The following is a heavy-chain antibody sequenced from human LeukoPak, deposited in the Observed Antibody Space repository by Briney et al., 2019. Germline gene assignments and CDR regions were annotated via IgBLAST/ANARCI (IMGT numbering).Heavy chain of an antibody. CDR3: ASGTYYDFWSGYGFDY. D-gene: IGHD3-3*01. Sequence: PSETLSLTCTVSGGSISSYYWSWIRQPPGKGLEWIGYIYYSGSTNYNPSLKSRVTISVDTSKNRFSLKLSSVTAADTAVYYCASGTYYDFWSGYGFDYWGQGTLVTVSS. V-gene: IGHV4-59*01. CDR2: IYYSGST. J-gene: IGHJ4*02. CDR1: GGSISSYY.